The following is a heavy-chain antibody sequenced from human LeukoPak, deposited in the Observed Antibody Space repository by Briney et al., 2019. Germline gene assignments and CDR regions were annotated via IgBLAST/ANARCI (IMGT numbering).Heavy chain of an antibody. CDR2: INHSGST. D-gene: IGHD1-20*01. V-gene: IGHV4-34*01. Sequence: SETLSLTCAVYGGSFSGYYWSWIRQPPGKGLEWIGEINHSGSTNYNPSLKSRVTISVDTSKNQFSLELSSVTAADTAVYYCARYKWPNWFDPWGQGTLVTVSS. CDR1: GGSFSGYY. CDR3: ARYKWPNWFDP. J-gene: IGHJ5*02.